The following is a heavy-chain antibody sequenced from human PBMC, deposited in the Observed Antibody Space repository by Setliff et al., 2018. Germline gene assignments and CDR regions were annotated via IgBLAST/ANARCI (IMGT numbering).Heavy chain of an antibody. CDR3: ARVGVAEDGTS. CDR1: GFSFSGYG. J-gene: IGHJ5*02. V-gene: IGHV3-48*01. Sequence: GGSLRLSCATSGFSFSGYGMHWVRQAPGKGLEWISYISSTSNTMYYADSVKGRFTISRDSAKNSLYLQMNSLRAEDTAVYYCARVGVAEDGTSWGQGTLVTVSS. D-gene: IGHD3-16*01. CDR2: ISSTSNTM.